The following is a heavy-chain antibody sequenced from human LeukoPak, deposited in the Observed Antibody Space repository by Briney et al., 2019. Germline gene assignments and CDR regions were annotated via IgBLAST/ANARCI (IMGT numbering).Heavy chain of an antibody. V-gene: IGHV3-23*01. CDR1: GFSFSSYA. J-gene: IGHJ4*02. CDR2: IDNSGGST. Sequence: GGSLRPSCAASGFSFSSYAMSWVRQAAGKGLEWVSGIDNSGGSTYYADPMKGRFTISRDNSKNTLYLQMNSLRAEDTAVYYCAKDFGNCINGVCYGTPFDYWGQGTLVTVSS. D-gene: IGHD2-8*01. CDR3: AKDFGNCINGVCYGTPFDY.